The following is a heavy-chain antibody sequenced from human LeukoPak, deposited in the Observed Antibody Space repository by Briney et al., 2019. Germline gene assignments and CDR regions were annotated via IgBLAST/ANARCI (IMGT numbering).Heavy chain of an antibody. Sequence: PGGSLRLSCAASEFTFRTYSMNWVRQAPGKGLEWVSAISGSGGSTYYADSVKGRFTISRDNSKNTLYLQMNSLRAEDTAVYYCAKGHGYSSGWYGRTAFDIWGQGTMVTVSS. CDR2: ISGSGGST. D-gene: IGHD6-19*01. V-gene: IGHV3-23*01. CDR3: AKGHGYSSGWYGRTAFDI. J-gene: IGHJ3*02. CDR1: EFTFRTYS.